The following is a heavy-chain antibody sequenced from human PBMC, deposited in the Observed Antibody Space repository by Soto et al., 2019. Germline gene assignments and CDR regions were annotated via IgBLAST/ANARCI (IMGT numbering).Heavy chain of an antibody. CDR2: LNPNSGNT. CDR1: GYIFSTYD. CDR3: ARDHRYNWNDEGWFDP. D-gene: IGHD1-20*01. Sequence: QVQLVQSGAEVKKPGASVKVSCKASGYIFSTYDINWVRQAPGQGLEWMGWLNPNSGNTGYAQKFQGRVTMTRNTSINTAYMELSSLGSEDTAVYYCARDHRYNWNDEGWFDPCGQGTLVTVSS. J-gene: IGHJ5*02. V-gene: IGHV1-8*01.